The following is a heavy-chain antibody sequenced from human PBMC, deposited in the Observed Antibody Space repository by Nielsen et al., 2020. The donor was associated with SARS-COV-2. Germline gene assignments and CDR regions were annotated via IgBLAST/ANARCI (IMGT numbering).Heavy chain of an antibody. Sequence: ASVKVSCKASGYTFTGYYMHWVRQAPGQGLEWMGWINPNSGGTNYAQKFQGRVTMTRDTSISTAYMEPSRLRSDDTAVYYCASHYYDSSGFLWAPDYWGQGTLVTVSS. CDR2: INPNSGGT. V-gene: IGHV1-2*02. CDR3: ASHYYDSSGFLWAPDY. J-gene: IGHJ4*02. D-gene: IGHD3-22*01. CDR1: GYTFTGYY.